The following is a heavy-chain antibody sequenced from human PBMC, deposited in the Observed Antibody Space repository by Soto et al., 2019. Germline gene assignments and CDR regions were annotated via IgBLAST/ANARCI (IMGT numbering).Heavy chain of an antibody. CDR3: ARGDYDILTGWDHYYFDY. Sequence: GASVKVSCKASGYTFTSYYMHWVRQAPGQGLEWMGIINPSGGSTSYAQKFQGRVTMTRDTSPSTVYMELSSLRSEETAVYYCARGDYDILTGWDHYYFDYWGQGTLVTVSS. D-gene: IGHD3-9*01. CDR1: GYTFTSYY. J-gene: IGHJ4*02. CDR2: INPSGGST. V-gene: IGHV1-46*01.